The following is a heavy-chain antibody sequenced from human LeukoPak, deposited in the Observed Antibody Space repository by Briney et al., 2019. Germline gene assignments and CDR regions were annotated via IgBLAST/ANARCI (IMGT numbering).Heavy chain of an antibody. J-gene: IGHJ4*02. CDR1: GFIFISYW. CDR3: ARDIAAAGIAY. V-gene: IGHV3-74*01. Sequence: GGPLGLSWAASGFIFISYWRNWVRQAPGKGRGWASRINSDGSSTSYADSVKGRFTISRDNAKNTLYLQMNSLRAEDTAVYYGARDIAAAGIAYWGQGTLFTVSS. D-gene: IGHD6-13*01. CDR2: INSDGSST.